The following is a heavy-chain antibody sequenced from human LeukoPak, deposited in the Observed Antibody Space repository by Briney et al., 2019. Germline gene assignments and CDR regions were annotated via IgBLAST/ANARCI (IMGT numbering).Heavy chain of an antibody. J-gene: IGHJ4*02. Sequence: GSLRLSCAASGFTFSGSDIHWVRQASGKGLEWIGYIHYSGSTNYNPSLKSRVTISVDTSKNQFSLKLTSVTAADTAVYYCATIWHDGYNPFDYWGQGTLVTVSS. V-gene: IGHV4-59*01. CDR1: GFTFSGSD. D-gene: IGHD5-24*01. CDR3: ATIWHDGYNPFDY. CDR2: IHYSGST.